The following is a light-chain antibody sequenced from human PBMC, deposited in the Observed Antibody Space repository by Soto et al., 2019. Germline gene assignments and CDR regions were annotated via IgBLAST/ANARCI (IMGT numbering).Light chain of an antibody. CDR3: CLYIGSTTYV. CDR1: SGLVGSFSL. CDR2: EGH. J-gene: IGLJ1*01. V-gene: IGLV2-23*01. Sequence: QSALAQPASGSGSPGQSITISCTGTSGLVGSFSLVSWYQQHPGKAPKVMISEGHRRPSGVPDRFSGSTSVNSASLTISGLQAEDEPDYYCCLYIGSTTYVIGTATKLIV.